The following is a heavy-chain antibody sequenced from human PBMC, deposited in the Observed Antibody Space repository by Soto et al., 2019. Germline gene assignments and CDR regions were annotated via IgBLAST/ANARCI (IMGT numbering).Heavy chain of an antibody. CDR3: AAPAAEDYYGMDV. D-gene: IGHD6-25*01. J-gene: IGHJ6*02. CDR2: IVVGSGNT. Sequence: PVQVSCKASGFTFTSSAVQWVRQARGQRLEWIGWIVVGSGNTNYAQKFQERVTITRDMSTSTAYMELSSLRSEDTAVYYCAAPAAEDYYGMDVWGQGTTVTVSS. CDR1: GFTFTSSA. V-gene: IGHV1-58*01.